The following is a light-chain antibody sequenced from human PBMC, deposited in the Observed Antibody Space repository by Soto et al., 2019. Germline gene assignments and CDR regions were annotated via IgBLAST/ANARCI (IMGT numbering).Light chain of an antibody. J-gene: IGLJ2*01. CDR1: SSNIAKNY. Sequence: QSVLTQPPSVSAAPGQKVTISCSGSSSNIAKNYVYWYQQFPGTAPKLLLFDNDNRPSGIPDRFSGSKSGTSATLGITGLQTGDEPDYYYATWDISLSVVFGGGTKLTVL. CDR2: DND. V-gene: IGLV1-51*01. CDR3: ATWDISLSVV.